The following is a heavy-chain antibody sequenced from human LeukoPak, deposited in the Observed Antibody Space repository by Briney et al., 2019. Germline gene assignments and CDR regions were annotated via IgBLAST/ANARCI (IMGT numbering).Heavy chain of an antibody. CDR2: INPNSGGT. J-gene: IGHJ6*03. CDR1: GYTFTSYG. V-gene: IGHV1-2*02. Sequence: ASVKVSCKASGYTFTSYGISWVRQAPGQGLEWMGWINPNSGGTNYAQKFQGRVTMTRDTSISTAYMELSRLRSDDTAVYYCARTHCYYYYVDVWGKGTTVTVSS. CDR3: ARTHCYYYYVDV.